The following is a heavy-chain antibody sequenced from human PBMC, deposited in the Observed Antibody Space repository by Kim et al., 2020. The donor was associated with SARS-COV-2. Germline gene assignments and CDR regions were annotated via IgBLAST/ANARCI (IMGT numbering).Heavy chain of an antibody. CDR3: ARDLEYYDGRGSRYFYFYGMDV. J-gene: IGHJ6*02. D-gene: IGHD3-22*01. CDR2: ISGSGNNI. CDR1: GFKFSDHY. Sequence: GGSLRLSCSASGFKFSDHYMTWIRQAPGRGLEWVSYISGSGNNIYYAESVEGQFTISRDNSQNSLYLQMNSLRAEDTAVYFCARDLEYYDGRGSRYFYFYGMDVWGQGTTVTVS. V-gene: IGHV3-11*01.